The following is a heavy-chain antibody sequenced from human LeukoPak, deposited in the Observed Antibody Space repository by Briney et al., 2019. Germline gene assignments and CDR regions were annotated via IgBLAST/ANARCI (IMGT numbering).Heavy chain of an antibody. V-gene: IGHV3-23*01. J-gene: IGHJ4*02. CDR2: INTGDIT. CDR1: GFTFDYSA. Sequence: PGGSLRLSCAASGFTFDYSAMTWVRQAPEKGLEWVSTINTGDITFYANSVKGRFTISRDNAKNTLYLQMNSLRAEDTAVYYCARALGYSSGWSISYYFDYWGQGTLVTVSS. CDR3: ARALGYSSGWSISYYFDY. D-gene: IGHD6-19*01.